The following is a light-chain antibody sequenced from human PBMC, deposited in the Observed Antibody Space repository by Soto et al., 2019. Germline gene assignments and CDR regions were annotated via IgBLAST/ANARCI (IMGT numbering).Light chain of an antibody. Sequence: QSALTQSPSVSGSPGQSVTISCNGTSSDVGTHNRVSWYQQSPGTAPKLMIYEVSNRPSGVPDRFSGSKSGNTASLTISGLQPEDEADYYCSSFTTSNTWVLGGGTKLTVL. J-gene: IGLJ3*02. CDR1: SSDVGTHNR. V-gene: IGLV2-18*02. CDR2: EVS. CDR3: SSFTTSNTWV.